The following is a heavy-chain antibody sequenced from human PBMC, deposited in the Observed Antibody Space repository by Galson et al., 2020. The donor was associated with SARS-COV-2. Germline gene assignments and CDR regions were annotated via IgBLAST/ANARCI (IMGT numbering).Heavy chain of an antibody. CDR3: AHTTYYDTRGVDY. V-gene: IGHV2-5*02. D-gene: IGHD3-22*01. J-gene: IGHJ4*02. Sequence: SGPTLMKPTQTLTLTCSFSGFSLSTSGVGVGWIRQPPGKALEWLALIYWDDDKRYRPSLKSRLTITKDTSRNQVVITMTKMDPVDRGTYCCAHTTYYDTRGVDYGGQGTLVTVSS. CDR1: GFSLSTSGVG. CDR2: IYWDDDK.